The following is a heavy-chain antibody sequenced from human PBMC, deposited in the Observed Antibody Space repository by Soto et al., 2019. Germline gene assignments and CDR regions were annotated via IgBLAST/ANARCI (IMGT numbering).Heavy chain of an antibody. CDR2: IRSKANSYAT. V-gene: IGHV3-73*01. D-gene: IGHD2-15*01. CDR3: TRPPACCWDTWFDP. Sequence: PGGSLRLSCAASGFTFSGSAMHWVRQASGKGLEWVGRIRSKANSYATAYAASVKGRFTISRDDSKNTAYLQMNSLKTEDTAVCYCTRPPACCWDTWFDPWGQGTLVTVSS. CDR1: GFTFSGSA. J-gene: IGHJ5*02.